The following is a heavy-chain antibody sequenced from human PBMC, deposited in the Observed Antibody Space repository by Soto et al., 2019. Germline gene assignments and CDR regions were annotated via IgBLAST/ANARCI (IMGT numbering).Heavy chain of an antibody. CDR2: IYYSGST. Sequence: SETLSLTCTVSGGSISSYYWSWIRRPPGKGLEWIGYIYYSGSTNYNPSLKSRVTISVDTSKNQFSLKLSSVTAADTAVYYCARILAVAEYYFDYWGQGTLVTVSS. J-gene: IGHJ4*02. CDR1: GGSISSYY. CDR3: ARILAVAEYYFDY. D-gene: IGHD6-19*01. V-gene: IGHV4-59*08.